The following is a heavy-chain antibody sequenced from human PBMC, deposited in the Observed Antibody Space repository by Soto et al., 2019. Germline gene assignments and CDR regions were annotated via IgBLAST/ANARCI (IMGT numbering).Heavy chain of an antibody. J-gene: IGHJ6*02. V-gene: IGHV3-33*01. CDR1: GFTFSSYG. Sequence: GGSLRLSCAASGFTFSSYGMHWVRQAPGKGLEWVAVIWYDGSNKYYADSVKGRFTISRDNSKNTLYLQMNSLRAEDTAVYYCPRVRVPAAIAHYYGMDAWGQGTTVTVSS. CDR3: PRVRVPAAIAHYYGMDA. CDR2: IWYDGSNK. D-gene: IGHD2-2*01.